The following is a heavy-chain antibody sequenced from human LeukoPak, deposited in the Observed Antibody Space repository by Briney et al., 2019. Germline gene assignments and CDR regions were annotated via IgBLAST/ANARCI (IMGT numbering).Heavy chain of an antibody. V-gene: IGHV3-30*09. CDR3: ARGPVMIKFGGVRSLDY. Sequence: PGGSLRLSCAASGFTFNSYAIHWVRQAPGKGLEWVTIISYDGSIKYYADSVKGRFAISRDNSKNTLYLQMNSLRAEDTAVYYCARGPVMIKFGGVRSLDYWGQGTLVTVSS. J-gene: IGHJ4*02. CDR1: GFTFNSYA. D-gene: IGHD3-16*01. CDR2: ISYDGSIK.